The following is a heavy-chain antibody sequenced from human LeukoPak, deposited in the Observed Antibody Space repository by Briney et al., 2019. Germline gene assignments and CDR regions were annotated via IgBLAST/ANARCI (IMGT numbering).Heavy chain of an antibody. D-gene: IGHD6-6*01. CDR3: ARGEGAARECAFDI. J-gene: IGHJ3*02. CDR2: ISSSSSTM. V-gene: IGHV3-48*01. Sequence: GGSLRLSCAASGFTFSSYSMNWVRQAPGKGLEWVSYISSSSSTMYYADSVKGRFTISRDNAKNSLYLQMNSLRAEDTAVYYCARGEGAARECAFDIWGQGTMVTVSS. CDR1: GFTFSSYS.